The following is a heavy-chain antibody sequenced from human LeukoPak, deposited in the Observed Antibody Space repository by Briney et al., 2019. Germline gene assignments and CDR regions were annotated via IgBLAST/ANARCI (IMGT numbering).Heavy chain of an antibody. CDR1: GFTFSSYA. J-gene: IGHJ5*02. D-gene: IGHD4-11*01. CDR2: ISGSGGST. Sequence: GGSLRLSCAASGFTFSSYAMSWVRQAPGKGLEWVSAISGSGGSTYYADSVKGRFTISRDSSKNTLYLQMNSLRAEDTAVYYCAKGRYSNYELVPFDPWGQGTLVTVSS. V-gene: IGHV3-23*01. CDR3: AKGRYSNYELVPFDP.